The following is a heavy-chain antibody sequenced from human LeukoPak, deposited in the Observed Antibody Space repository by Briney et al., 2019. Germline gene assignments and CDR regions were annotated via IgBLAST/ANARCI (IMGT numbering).Heavy chain of an antibody. CDR1: GFTFSSYA. Sequence: GGSLRLSCAASGFTFSSYAMHWVRQAPGKGLEWVAVISYDGSNKYYADSVKGRFTISRDNSKNTLYLQMNSLRAEDTAVYYCAKGIYSSGWSYFDYWGHGALVTVSS. J-gene: IGHJ4*01. V-gene: IGHV3-30*04. D-gene: IGHD6-19*01. CDR2: ISYDGSNK. CDR3: AKGIYSSGWSYFDY.